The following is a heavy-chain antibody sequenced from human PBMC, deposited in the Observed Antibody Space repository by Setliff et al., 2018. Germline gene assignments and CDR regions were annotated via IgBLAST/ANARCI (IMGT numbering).Heavy chain of an antibody. V-gene: IGHV1-46*03. J-gene: IGHJ3*01. D-gene: IGHD3-3*01. CDR3: ARGRYYNSWSGTYSTAPQDALDF. CDR1: GYTFTNHY. CDR2: INPSGGLT. Sequence: AASVKVSCKASGYTFTNHYMHWVRQAPGQGLEWMGIINPSGGLTRYAQKFQGRVTMTRDTSTRTVYMEVSSLKSEDTAVYYCARGRYYNSWSGTYSTAPQDALDFWDPGTMVTVSS.